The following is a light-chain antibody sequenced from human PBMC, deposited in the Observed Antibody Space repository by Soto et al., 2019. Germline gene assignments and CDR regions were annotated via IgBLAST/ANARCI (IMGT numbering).Light chain of an antibody. CDR2: GAS. V-gene: IGKV3-20*01. CDR1: QSVSGTY. CDR3: QQYARSMWT. Sequence: EIVLTQSPGTLSLSPGERATLSCRASQSVSGTYLAWYQQKPGQAPRLLIYGASSRATGIPDRFTGSGAGTDFTLTISRLEPEEFAVYYCQQYARSMWTFGQGTKVEIK. J-gene: IGKJ1*01.